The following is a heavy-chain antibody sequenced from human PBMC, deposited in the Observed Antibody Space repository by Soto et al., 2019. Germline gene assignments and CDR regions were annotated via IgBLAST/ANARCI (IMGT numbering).Heavy chain of an antibody. CDR3: ARRYGYYFDY. J-gene: IGHJ4*02. Sequence: SETLSLTCTVSVDSFSRYYWSWIRQPPGKGLEWIGYIYYSGSTNYNPSLKSRVTISVDTSKNQLSLKLSSVTAADTAVYYCARRYGYYFDYWGQGTLVTVSS. CDR2: IYYSGST. D-gene: IGHD4-17*01. V-gene: IGHV4-59*08. CDR1: VDSFSRYY.